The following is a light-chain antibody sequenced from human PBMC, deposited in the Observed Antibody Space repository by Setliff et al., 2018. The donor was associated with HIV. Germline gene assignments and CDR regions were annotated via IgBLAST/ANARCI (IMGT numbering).Light chain of an antibody. J-gene: IGLJ3*02. V-gene: IGLV8-61*01. CDR1: SGSVSSTYY. Sequence: QTVVTQEPSFSVSPGETVTRTCGLNSGSVSSTYYPSWYQQTPGQAPRTLIYSTNSRSSGVPDRFSGSILGNKAALTITGAQAHDESDYYCVLYMGSGNWMFGGGTKVTVL. CDR2: STN. CDR3: VLYMGSGNWM.